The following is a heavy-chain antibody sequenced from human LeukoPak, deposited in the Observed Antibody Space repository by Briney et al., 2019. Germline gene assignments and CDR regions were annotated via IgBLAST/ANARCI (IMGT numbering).Heavy chain of an antibody. J-gene: IGHJ5*02. D-gene: IGHD5-24*01. CDR2: IKQDGSEK. Sequence: GGSLRLSCAASGFTFSSYWMSWVRQAPGKGLEWVANIKQDGSEKYYVDSVKGRFTISRDNAKNSLSLQMNSLRAEDTAGYYCARGLQTWQPGWFDPWGQGTLVTVSS. V-gene: IGHV3-7*01. CDR1: GFTFSSYW. CDR3: ARGLQTWQPGWFDP.